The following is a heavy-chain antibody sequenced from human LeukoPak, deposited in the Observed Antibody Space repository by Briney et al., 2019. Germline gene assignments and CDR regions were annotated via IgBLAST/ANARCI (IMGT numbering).Heavy chain of an antibody. D-gene: IGHD3-10*01. CDR3: ARSALWFGEFPLY. V-gene: IGHV1-69*05. CDR1: GGTFSSYA. CDR2: IIPIFGTA. Sequence: SVKVSCKASGGTFSSYAISWVRQAPGQGLEWMGRIIPIFGTASYAQKFQGRVTITTDESTSTAYMELSSLRSEDTAVYYCARSALWFGEFPLYWGQGTLVTVSS. J-gene: IGHJ4*02.